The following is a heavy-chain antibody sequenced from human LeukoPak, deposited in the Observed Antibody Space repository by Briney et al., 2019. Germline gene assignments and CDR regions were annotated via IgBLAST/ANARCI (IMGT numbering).Heavy chain of an antibody. D-gene: IGHD3-16*01. J-gene: IGHJ4*02. CDR1: GFTFSSYG. CDR3: AKEGGLLWDYFDY. Sequence: GGSLRLSCAASGFTFSSYGMHWVRQAPGKGLEWVAFIRYDGSNKYYADSVKGRFTIPRHNSKNTLYLQMNSLRAEDTAVYYCAKEGGLLWDYFDYWGQGTLVTVSS. CDR2: IRYDGSNK. V-gene: IGHV3-30*02.